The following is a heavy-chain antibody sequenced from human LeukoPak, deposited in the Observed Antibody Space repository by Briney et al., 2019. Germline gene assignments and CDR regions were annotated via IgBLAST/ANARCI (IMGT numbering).Heavy chain of an antibody. D-gene: IGHD3-10*01. V-gene: IGHV3-30-3*01. J-gene: IGHJ4*02. CDR3: ARHGGITMVRGVTFDY. CDR2: ISYDGSNK. Sequence: GGSLRLSCAASGFTFSSYAMHWVRQAPGKGLEWVAVISYDGSNKYYASSVKGRFTISRDNSKNTLYLQMNSLRAEDTAVYYCARHGGITMVRGVTFDYWGQGTLVTVSS. CDR1: GFTFSSYA.